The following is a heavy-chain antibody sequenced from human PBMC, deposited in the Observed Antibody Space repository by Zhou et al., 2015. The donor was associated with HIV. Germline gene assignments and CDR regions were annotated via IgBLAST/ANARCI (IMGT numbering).Heavy chain of an antibody. Sequence: QVLLVQSGAEVKKPGSSVKVSCEASGGTFSNYAVSWVRQAPGQGLEWMGAIIPIFGTVKYAQKFQGRVTLTADRSTNTAYMEMRSLRSEDTAVYYCARDRGGXRPDWRYFDLWGRGTLVSVSS. CDR2: IIPIFGTV. D-gene: IGHD3/OR15-3a*01. J-gene: IGHJ2*01. CDR1: GGTFSNYA. CDR3: ARDRGGXRPDWRYFDL. V-gene: IGHV1-69*06.